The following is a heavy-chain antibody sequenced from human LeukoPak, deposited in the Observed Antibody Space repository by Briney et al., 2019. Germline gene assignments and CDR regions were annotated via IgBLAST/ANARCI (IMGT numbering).Heavy chain of an antibody. CDR2: IIPIFGTA. D-gene: IGHD1-1*01. V-gene: IGHV1-69*05. CDR1: GGTFSSYA. Sequence: SVKVSCKASGGTFSSYAISWVRQAPGQGLEWMGRIIPIFGTANYAQKFQGRVTITTDESTSTAYMELSRLRSDDTAVYYCARGLGRPGNWFDPWGQGTLVTVSS. CDR3: ARGLGRPGNWFDP. J-gene: IGHJ5*02.